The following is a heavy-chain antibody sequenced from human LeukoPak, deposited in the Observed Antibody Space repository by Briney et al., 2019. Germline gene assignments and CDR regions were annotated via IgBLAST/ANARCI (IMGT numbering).Heavy chain of an antibody. D-gene: IGHD3-9*01. CDR3: ARANYDILTGYSYLFDY. V-gene: IGHV4-30-2*01. CDR1: GGSISSGGYS. J-gene: IGHJ4*02. Sequence: SETLSLTCAVSGGSISSGGYSWSWIRQPPGKGLEWIGYIYHSGSTYYNPSLKSRVTISVNRSKNQFSLKLSSVTAADTAVYYCARANYDILTGYSYLFDYWGQGTLVTVSS. CDR2: IYHSGST.